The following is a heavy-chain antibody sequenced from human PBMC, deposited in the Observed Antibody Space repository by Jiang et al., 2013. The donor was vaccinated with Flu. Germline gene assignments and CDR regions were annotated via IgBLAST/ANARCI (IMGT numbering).Heavy chain of an antibody. D-gene: IGHD3-16*02. CDR2: IYYSGST. V-gene: IGHV4-31*03. Sequence: PGLVKPSQTLSLTCTVSGGSISSGGYYWSWIRQHPGKGLEWIGYIYYSGSTYYNPSLKSRVTISVDTSKNQFSLKLSSVTAADTAVYYCAREDHYDYVWGSYRYRQGDAFDIWGQGTMVTVSS. J-gene: IGHJ3*02. CDR3: AREDHYDYVWGSYRYRQGDAFDI. CDR1: GGSISSGGYY.